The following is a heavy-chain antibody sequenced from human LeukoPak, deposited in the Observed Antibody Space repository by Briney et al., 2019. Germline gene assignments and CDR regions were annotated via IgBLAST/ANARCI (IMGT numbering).Heavy chain of an antibody. CDR3: ARARGTSFTMVRGVNGFDY. CDR2: INPNSGGT. CDR1: VYTFTGYY. J-gene: IGHJ4*02. Sequence: ASVKVSCKASVYTFTGYYIHWLRQAPGQGLEWMGWINPNSGGTSNAQKFQGWVAMTSDTSSSTAYMELSRLTSDDTAVYYCARARGTSFTMVRGVNGFDYWGQGTLVTVSS. D-gene: IGHD3-10*01. V-gene: IGHV1-2*04.